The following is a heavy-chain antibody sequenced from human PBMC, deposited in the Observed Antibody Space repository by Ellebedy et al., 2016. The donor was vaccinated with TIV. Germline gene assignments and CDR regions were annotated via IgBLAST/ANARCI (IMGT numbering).Heavy chain of an antibody. Sequence: PGGSLRLSCAASGFIFTNAWMSWARQAPGKGLEWIGRIKHKADGGTIDYAAPVKGRFTISRDDSKNTLYLQMNSLKTEDTAVYYCGTGAAFDIWGQGTLVTVSS. D-gene: IGHD3/OR15-3a*01. CDR3: GTGAAFDI. V-gene: IGHV3-15*01. CDR2: IKHKADGGTI. J-gene: IGHJ3*02. CDR1: GFIFTNAW.